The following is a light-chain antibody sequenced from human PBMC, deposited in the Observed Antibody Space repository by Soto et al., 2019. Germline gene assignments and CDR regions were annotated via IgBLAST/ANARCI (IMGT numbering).Light chain of an antibody. J-gene: IGKJ1*01. CDR3: QKYNSAPWT. CDR1: QGISSY. CDR2: KAS. Sequence: IQLTQSPSSLSASVGDRVTIPCRASQGISSYLGWYQQKPGIAPKLLIYKASTLQDGVPPRFSGSGFGTEFTLTISSLQPEDVATYYCQKYNSAPWTFGQGTKVDIK. V-gene: IGKV1-9*01.